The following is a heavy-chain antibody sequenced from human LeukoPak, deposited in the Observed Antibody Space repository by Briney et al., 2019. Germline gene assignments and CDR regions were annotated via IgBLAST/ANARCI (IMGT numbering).Heavy chain of an antibody. Sequence: SETLSLTCTVSGGSISNSFYYWGWIRQPPGKGLEWIGSINYSGSTYYNPSLKSRVTISVDTSKNQFPLKLSSVTAADTAVYYCARTYSSKTSLFDYWGQGTLVTVSS. D-gene: IGHD6-19*01. V-gene: IGHV4-39*06. CDR1: GGSISNSFYY. CDR3: ARTYSSKTSLFDY. CDR2: INYSGST. J-gene: IGHJ4*02.